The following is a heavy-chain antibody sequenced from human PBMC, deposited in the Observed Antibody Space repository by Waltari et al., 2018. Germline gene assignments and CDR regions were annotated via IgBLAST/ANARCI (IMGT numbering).Heavy chain of an antibody. V-gene: IGHV2-5*01. CDR1: GFSLSTSGVG. Sequence: QITLKESGPTLVKPTQTLTLTCTFSGFSLSTSGVGVGWIRQPPGKALEWLAIIYWNDDKRYSPSLKSRLTITKDTSKNQVVLTMTNMDPVDTATYYCAHSLAAAGTGWFDPWGQGTLVTVSS. CDR2: IYWNDDK. CDR3: AHSLAAAGTGWFDP. J-gene: IGHJ5*02. D-gene: IGHD6-13*01.